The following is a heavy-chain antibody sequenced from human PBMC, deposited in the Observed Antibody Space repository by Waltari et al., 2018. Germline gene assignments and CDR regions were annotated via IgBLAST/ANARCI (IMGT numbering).Heavy chain of an antibody. CDR1: GYTFTGYY. J-gene: IGHJ4*02. CDR3: ARGWEEGGLYYFDY. Sequence: QVQLVQSGAEVKKPGASVKVSCKASGYTFTGYYMHWVRQAPGHGLEWMGRITPIRCGTNYAQKFQGRVTMTRDTSISTAYMELSRLRSDDTAVYYCARGWEEGGLYYFDYWGQGTLVTVSS. CDR2: ITPIRCGT. V-gene: IGHV1-2*06. D-gene: IGHD3-16*01.